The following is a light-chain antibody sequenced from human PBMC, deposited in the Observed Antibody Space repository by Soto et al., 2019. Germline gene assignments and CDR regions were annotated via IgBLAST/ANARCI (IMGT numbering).Light chain of an antibody. CDR3: HHYGTSLRA. V-gene: IGKV3-20*01. Sequence: DIVLTQSPGTLSLSPGENAILSCRAIQNIDSNYLAWQQQKPGQPPRLLIYGASIRAPGIPDRFSGRWSGTDFTLTISTLEHEDLAMYHCHHYGTSLRAFGQGTTVEIK. CDR2: GAS. J-gene: IGKJ1*01. CDR1: QNIDSNY.